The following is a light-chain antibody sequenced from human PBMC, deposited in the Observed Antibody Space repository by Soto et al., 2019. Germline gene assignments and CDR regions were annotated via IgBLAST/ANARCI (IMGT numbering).Light chain of an antibody. CDR3: QQYNDWRT. Sequence: EVVMTQSPATLSVSPGERGTLSCRASQSVGRNLAWYQQRPGQAPRLLIYDTTIRATGIPAMFSGSWSGTEFTLTISGLQPEDFAVYYCQQYNDWRTFGQGTRLEIK. J-gene: IGKJ5*01. V-gene: IGKV3-15*01. CDR1: QSVGRN. CDR2: DTT.